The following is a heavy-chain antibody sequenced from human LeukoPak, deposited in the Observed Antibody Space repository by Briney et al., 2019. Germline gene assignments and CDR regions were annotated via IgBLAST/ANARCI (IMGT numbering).Heavy chain of an antibody. Sequence: SETLSLTCTVSGGSISSGGYYWSWIRQHPGKGLEWIGYIYYSGSTCYNPSLKSRVTISVDTSKNQFSLKLSSVTAADTAVYYCARDLGQQLVPNYYYYGMDVWGQGTTVTVSS. D-gene: IGHD6-13*01. CDR1: GGSISSGGYY. CDR2: IYYSGST. V-gene: IGHV4-31*03. CDR3: ARDLGQQLVPNYYYYGMDV. J-gene: IGHJ6*02.